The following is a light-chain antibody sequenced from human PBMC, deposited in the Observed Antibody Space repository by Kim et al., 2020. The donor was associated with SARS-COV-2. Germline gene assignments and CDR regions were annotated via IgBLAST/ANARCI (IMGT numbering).Light chain of an antibody. V-gene: IGKV3-20*01. CDR2: DTS. Sequence: PGERATLSCRPSQSVSRTSLDWYQQRPGQAPRLLVHDTSIRATGVPDTFSGSGSGTDFTLTISSLEPEDFAVYYCQHYHSSPPTYTFGQGTK. CDR3: QHYHSSPPTYT. CDR1: QSVSRTS. J-gene: IGKJ2*01.